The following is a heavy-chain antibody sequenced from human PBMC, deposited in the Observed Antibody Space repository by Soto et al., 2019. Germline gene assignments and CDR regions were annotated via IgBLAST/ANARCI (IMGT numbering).Heavy chain of an antibody. CDR2: IYPTGTT. Sequence: PSETLSLTCTVSGGSISSGGYSWSWIRQSPEKGLEWIGCIYPTGTTYYHPSLKSRVTISVDTSRNQFSLNLTSVTAADTAVYYCARAPSGPSPSWALWGQGTTVTVS. J-gene: IGHJ6*02. V-gene: IGHV4-30-2*06. D-gene: IGHD3-10*01. CDR1: GGSISSGGYS. CDR3: ARAPSGPSPSWAL.